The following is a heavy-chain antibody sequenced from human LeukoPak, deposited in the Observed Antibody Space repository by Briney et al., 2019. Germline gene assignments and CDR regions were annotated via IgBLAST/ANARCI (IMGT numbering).Heavy chain of an antibody. CDR3: AKHQQIYGDSLMDV. Sequence: QPGRSLRLSCAASGFTFSSYAMSWVRQAPGKGLEWVSTISGSGGRTYFTDSVKGRFTISRDNSKNTLYLQMNSLGAEDTAVYYCAKHQQIYGDSLMDVWGQGTTVTVSS. CDR1: GFTFSSYA. CDR2: ISGSGGRT. V-gene: IGHV3-23*01. J-gene: IGHJ6*02. D-gene: IGHD4-17*01.